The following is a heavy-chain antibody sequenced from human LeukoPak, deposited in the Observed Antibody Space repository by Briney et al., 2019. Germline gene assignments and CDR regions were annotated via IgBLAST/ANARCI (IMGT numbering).Heavy chain of an antibody. V-gene: IGHV1-8*03. CDR3: VRGAKCSGGGCDSKEYVYYFDY. CDR2: MNPISGNT. Sequence: GASVSVSCKASGYTFSNNDINWVRQAPGQGLEWMGWMNPISGNTVFAQKFQGRVTISRSTSISTAYMELSSLRSDDTAVYYCVRGAKCSGGGCDSKEYVYYFDYWGQGTLVTVSS. D-gene: IGHD6-25*01. J-gene: IGHJ4*02. CDR1: GYTFSNND.